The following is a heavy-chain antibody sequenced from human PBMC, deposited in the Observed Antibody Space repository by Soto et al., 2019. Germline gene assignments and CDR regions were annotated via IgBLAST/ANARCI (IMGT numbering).Heavy chain of an antibody. D-gene: IGHD5-18*01. CDR3: ARGGYTYGYGLDY. V-gene: IGHV1-2*04. CDR2: INPNSGDT. J-gene: IGHJ4*02. CDR1: GYTFTAYY. Sequence: QVQLVQSGAEVKKLGASVKVSCKASGYTFTAYYIHWVRQAPGQGLEWVGWINPNSGDTNYVQRFQGWVTMTGDTSVSTAYMDLTRLRSDDTAVYYCARGGYTYGYGLDYWVQGTLVTVSS.